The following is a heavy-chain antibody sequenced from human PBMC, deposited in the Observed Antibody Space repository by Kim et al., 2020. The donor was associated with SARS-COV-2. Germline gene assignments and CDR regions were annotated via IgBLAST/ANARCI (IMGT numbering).Heavy chain of an antibody. CDR3: VRVGLGLDY. J-gene: IGHJ4*02. CDR2: ISSSGGTI. D-gene: IGHD3-10*01. V-gene: IGHV3-48*03. Sequence: WGSLRLSCAASGFTFSSYEMNWVRQDPGKGLEWVLYISSSGGTIYYADSLRGRFPISRDNVKNSLYLQMNSLRDEDTAIYYCVRVGLGLDYWGQGTLVTVSS. CDR1: GFTFSSYE.